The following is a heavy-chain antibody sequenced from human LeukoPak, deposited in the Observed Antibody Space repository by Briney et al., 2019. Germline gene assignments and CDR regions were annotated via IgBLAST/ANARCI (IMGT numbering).Heavy chain of an antibody. CDR1: GGSIRIYF. Sequence: PSETLSLTCTVSGGSIRIYFWGWVRQPAGKGLEWIGRIYTTGATFYNPSLKTRLTMSIDTSKNQFSLRLTSVVAADTAVYYCARQGYTASYYLLDYWSQGTLVTVSS. CDR3: ARQGYTASYYLLDY. D-gene: IGHD1-26*01. V-gene: IGHV4-4*07. CDR2: IYTTGAT. J-gene: IGHJ4*02.